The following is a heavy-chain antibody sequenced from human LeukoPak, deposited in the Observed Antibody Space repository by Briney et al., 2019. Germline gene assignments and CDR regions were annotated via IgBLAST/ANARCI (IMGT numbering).Heavy chain of an antibody. V-gene: IGHV4-59*11. J-gene: IGHJ4*02. Sequence: SETLSLTCTVSGGSTRSHFWSWIRQSPGKGLEWIGNIYTGGTTNSNPSLKSGGTISIHTSKNQLSLHLASLTAADTAVYYCTKSTKWLAFDDWGRGTLVTVSS. D-gene: IGHD6-19*01. CDR2: IYTGGTT. CDR1: GGSTRSHF. CDR3: TKSTKWLAFDD.